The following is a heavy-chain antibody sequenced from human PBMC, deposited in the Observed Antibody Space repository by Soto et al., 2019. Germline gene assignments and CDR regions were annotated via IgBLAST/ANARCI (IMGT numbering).Heavy chain of an antibody. V-gene: IGHV4-31*03. J-gene: IGHJ4*02. CDR2: IYYSGST. D-gene: IGHD5-12*01. CDR1: GGSISSGGYY. CDR3: AAGGGLPRYY. Sequence: SETLSLTCTVSGGSISSGGYYWSWIRQHPGKGLEWIGYIYYSGSTNYNPSLKSRVTISVDRSKNQFSLKLSSVTAADTAVYYCAAGGGLPRYYWGQGTLVTVSS.